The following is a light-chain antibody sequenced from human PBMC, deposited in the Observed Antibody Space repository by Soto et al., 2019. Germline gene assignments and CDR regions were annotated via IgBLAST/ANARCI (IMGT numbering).Light chain of an antibody. CDR1: SSNIGNNY. Sequence: QSVLTQPPSVSAAPGQKVTISCSGSSSNIGNNYVSWYQQLPGTAPKLLIYENNKRPSGIPDRFSGSKSGTSATLGITGLQTGDEADYYCGTWDSSLSDGRVCGTGTRSPS. J-gene: IGLJ1*01. CDR2: ENN. V-gene: IGLV1-51*02. CDR3: GTWDSSLSDGRV.